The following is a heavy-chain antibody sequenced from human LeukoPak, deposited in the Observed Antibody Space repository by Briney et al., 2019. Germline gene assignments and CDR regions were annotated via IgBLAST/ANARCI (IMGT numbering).Heavy chain of an antibody. CDR1: GDSISGSNW. D-gene: IGHD3-22*01. CDR2: VHNSGNT. J-gene: IGHJ6*02. CDR3: ARAAMYYDGTGYGHLDV. V-gene: IGHV4-4*02. Sequence: SESLSLTCAVSGDSISGSNWWCGVRQAPGKGLEWIGEVHNSGNTNYKSSLRSLVTISVDKSANQFSLKISYVTATDTAIYYCARAAMYYDGTGYGHLDVWGQGTTVTVSS.